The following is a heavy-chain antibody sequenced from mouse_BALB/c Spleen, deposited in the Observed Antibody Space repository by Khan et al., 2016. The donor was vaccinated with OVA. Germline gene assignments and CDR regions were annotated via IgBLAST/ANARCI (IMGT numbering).Heavy chain of an antibody. CDR3: ARRGYDYGRGALFAY. V-gene: IGHV2-2*02. D-gene: IGHD2-4*01. CDR2: IWSAGST. Sequence: QVQLQQPGPGLVQPSQSLSITCTVSGFSLTNYSVHWVRQSPGKGLEWLGVIWSAGSTDYNAAFISRLTIRKDNSRSPVFFKMNSLQPNDTAIYYCARRGYDYGRGALFAYWGQGTLVTVAA. J-gene: IGHJ3*01. CDR1: GFSLTNYS.